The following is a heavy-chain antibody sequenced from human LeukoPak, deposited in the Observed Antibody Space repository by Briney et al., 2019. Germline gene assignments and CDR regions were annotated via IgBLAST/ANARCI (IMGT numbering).Heavy chain of an antibody. CDR3: ARSSSFYYYSDS. CDR2: IYYSGST. CDR1: GDSITNSRYY. J-gene: IGHJ4*02. Sequence: SETLSLTCTVSGDSITNSRYYWGWIRQPPGKGLEWNGSIYYSGSTFYNPSLKSRVTISVDTSKNQFSLKLSSVTAADTAVYYCARSSSFYYYSDSWGQGTLVPVSS. V-gene: IGHV4-39*07. D-gene: IGHD3-22*01.